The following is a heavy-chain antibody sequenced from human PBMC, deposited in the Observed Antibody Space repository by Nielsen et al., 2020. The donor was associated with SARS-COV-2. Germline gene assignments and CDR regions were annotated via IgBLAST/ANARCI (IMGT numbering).Heavy chain of an antibody. D-gene: IGHD1-14*01. CDR3: ARDSGLKYFQH. Sequence: GESLKISCAASGFTFSSYAMSWVRQAPGKGLEWVSAISGSGGSTYYADSVKGRFTISRDNSKNTLYLQMNSLRAEDTAVYYCARDSGLKYFQHWGQGTLVTVSS. CDR2: ISGSGGST. J-gene: IGHJ1*01. CDR1: GFTFSSYA. V-gene: IGHV3-23*01.